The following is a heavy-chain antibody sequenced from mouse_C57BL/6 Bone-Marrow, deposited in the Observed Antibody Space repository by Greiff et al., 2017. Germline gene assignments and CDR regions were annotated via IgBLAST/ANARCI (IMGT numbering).Heavy chain of an antibody. J-gene: IGHJ4*01. CDR1: GYTFTSYG. D-gene: IGHD4-1*02. V-gene: IGHV1-81*01. CDR3: ARGNWPGAMDY. Sequence: QVQLQQSGAELARPGASVKLSCKASGYTFTSYGISWVKQRTGQGLEWIGEIYPRSGNTYYNEKFKGKDTLTADKSSSTAYMELRSLTSEDSAVYFCARGNWPGAMDYWGQGTSVTVSS. CDR2: IYPRSGNT.